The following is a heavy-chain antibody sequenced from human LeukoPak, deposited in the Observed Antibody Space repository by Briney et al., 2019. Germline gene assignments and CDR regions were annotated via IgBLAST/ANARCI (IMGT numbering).Heavy chain of an antibody. D-gene: IGHD2-21*02. CDR2: IYPGDSDT. CDR1: GYSFTSYW. J-gene: IGHJ4*02. Sequence: GESLKISCKGSGYSFTSYWIGWVRQMPGKGLEWMGIIYPGDSDTRYSPSFQGQVTISADKSISTAYLQWSSLKASDTAMYYCARSYCGGDCYGSTPDYWGQGTLVTVSS. V-gene: IGHV5-51*01. CDR3: ARSYCGGDCYGSTPDY.